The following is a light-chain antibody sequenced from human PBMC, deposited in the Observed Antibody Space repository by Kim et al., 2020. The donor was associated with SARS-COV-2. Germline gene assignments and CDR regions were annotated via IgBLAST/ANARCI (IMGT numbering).Light chain of an antibody. CDR1: RRDVGNYNY. CDR3: SSYTSDSNVI. CDR2: DVS. V-gene: IGLV2-14*03. J-gene: IGLJ2*01. Sequence: QSALTQPASVSGSPGQSITISCTGTRRDVGNYNYVSWYQQHPGKAPKLMLYDVSNRPSGISNRLSGSKSGNTASLTISGLQPEDEADYYCSSYTSDSNVIFGGGTRLAVL.